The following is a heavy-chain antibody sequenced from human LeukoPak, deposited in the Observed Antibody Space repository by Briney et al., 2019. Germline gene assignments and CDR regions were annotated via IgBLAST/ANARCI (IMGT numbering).Heavy chain of an antibody. CDR2: MNPNSGNT. J-gene: IGHJ6*03. CDR1: GYTFTSYD. V-gene: IGHV1-8*03. Sequence: GASVKVSCKASGYTFTSYDINWVRQATGQGLEWMGWMNPNSGNTGYAQKFQGRVTITRNTSISTAYMELSSLRSEDTAVYYCARSLGGYGGPYCYYYMDVWGKGTTVTVSS. D-gene: IGHD5-12*01. CDR3: ARSLGGYGGPYCYYYMDV.